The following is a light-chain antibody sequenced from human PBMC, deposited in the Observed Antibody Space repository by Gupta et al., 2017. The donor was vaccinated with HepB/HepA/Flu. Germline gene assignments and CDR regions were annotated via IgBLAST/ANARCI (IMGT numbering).Light chain of an antibody. CDR3: QQYNDWPRT. CDR2: DAS. CDR1: QRISSN. Sequence: VLTQSPATLSVSPGERAVLSCRASQRISSNLVWYQQKPGQAPRLLIYDASSRASGIPARFSGSGSGTEFTLTISSLQSEDFAVFYCQQYNDWPRTFGQGTKVEVK. J-gene: IGKJ1*01. V-gene: IGKV3-15*01.